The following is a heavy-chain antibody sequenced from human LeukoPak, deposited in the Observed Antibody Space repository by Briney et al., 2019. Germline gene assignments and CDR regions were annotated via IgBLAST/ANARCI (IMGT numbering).Heavy chain of an antibody. J-gene: IGHJ4*02. Sequence: GGSLRLSCAASGFTFRGSAIHWVRQASGKGLEWVGRIRSKANSYATAYAASVKGRFTISRDESKNTAYLQMNSLKTEDTAVYYCIISPPAVAGYLDYWGQGTLVTVSS. V-gene: IGHV3-73*01. CDR3: IISPPAVAGYLDY. CDR1: GFTFRGSA. D-gene: IGHD6-19*01. CDR2: IRSKANSYAT.